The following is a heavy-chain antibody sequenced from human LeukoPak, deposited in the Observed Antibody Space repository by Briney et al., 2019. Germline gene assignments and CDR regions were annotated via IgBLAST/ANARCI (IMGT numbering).Heavy chain of an antibody. V-gene: IGHV3-48*02. CDR1: GFTFSSYN. Sequence: TGGSLRLSCAASGFTFSSYNMNWVRQAPGQGLEWVSDISSSGSTIYFADSVKGRFTISRDNAKNSLYLQMNSLRDEDTAVYYCARLEYYYVSGNYYKLFDYWGQGTLVTV. D-gene: IGHD3-10*01. CDR3: ARLEYYYVSGNYYKLFDY. J-gene: IGHJ4*02. CDR2: ISSSGSTI.